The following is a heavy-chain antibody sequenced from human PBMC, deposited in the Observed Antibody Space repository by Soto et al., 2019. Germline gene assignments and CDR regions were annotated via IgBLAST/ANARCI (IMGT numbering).Heavy chain of an antibody. CDR2: MQYNVRT. CDR3: ARGGGWKWGWYDP. D-gene: IGHD1-1*01. V-gene: IGHV4-59*01. Sequence: VQLQESGPGLVRPSETLSLTCTVSGGSISSYYWSWIRQPPGKGPEWIGFMQYNVRTKYSPSLESRVTISGDTSKNHFSLKLKSVTAADTAVYYCARGGGWKWGWYDPWGQGTLVTVSS. CDR1: GGSISSYY. J-gene: IGHJ5*02.